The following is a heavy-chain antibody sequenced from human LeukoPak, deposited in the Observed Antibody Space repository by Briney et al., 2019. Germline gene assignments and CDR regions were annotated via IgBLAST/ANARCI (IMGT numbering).Heavy chain of an antibody. V-gene: IGHV1-18*01. CDR3: ARDDKGYDYVWGSYRYPFDY. CDR2: ISAYNGNT. CDR1: GYTFTSYG. Sequence: EASVKVSCKASGYTFTSYGISWVRQAPGQGLEWMGWISAYNGNTNYAQKLQGRVTMTTDTSTSTAYMELRSLRSDDTAVYYCARDDKGYDYVWGSYRYPFDYWGQGTLVTVSS. D-gene: IGHD3-16*02. J-gene: IGHJ4*02.